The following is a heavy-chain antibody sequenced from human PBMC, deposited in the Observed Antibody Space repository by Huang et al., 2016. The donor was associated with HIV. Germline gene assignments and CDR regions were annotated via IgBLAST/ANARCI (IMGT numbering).Heavy chain of an antibody. Sequence: QVQLQESGPGLVKPSETLSLTCTVSGGSVSSGYSNWSWIRQPPGKTLEWIGYGHDRGSTNYNPSLRGRVAMSVDTSKNQFSLRLSSVTAADTAVYYCARVGYSAGWYGDFDFWGQGTLVTVSS. CDR1: GGSVSSGYSN. D-gene: IGHD6-19*01. V-gene: IGHV4-61*01. CDR2: GHDRGST. J-gene: IGHJ4*02. CDR3: ARVGYSAGWYGDFDF.